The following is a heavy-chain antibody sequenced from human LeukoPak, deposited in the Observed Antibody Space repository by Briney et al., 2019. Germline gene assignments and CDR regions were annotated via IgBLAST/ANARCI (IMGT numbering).Heavy chain of an antibody. V-gene: IGHV3-23*01. Sequence: GGSLRLSCVASGFTFSSYAMSWARQAPGKGLEWVSGISSSGSGGNTYYADSVKGRFTISRDNSRNQLYLQMNSLRAEDTAVYYCVKDRQPDGLFNFDYWGQGILVTVSS. J-gene: IGHJ4*02. CDR1: GFTFSSYA. CDR3: VKDRQPDGLFNFDY. D-gene: IGHD5-24*01. CDR2: ISSSGSGGNT.